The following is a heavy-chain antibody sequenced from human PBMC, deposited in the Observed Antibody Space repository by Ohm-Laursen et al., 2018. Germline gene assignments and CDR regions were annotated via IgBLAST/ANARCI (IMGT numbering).Heavy chain of an antibody. CDR1: GFTFSSYS. CDR2: IWYDGSNK. CDR3: ARDSRPTYDPHYYGMDV. D-gene: IGHD3-3*01. Sequence: SSLRLSCAASGFTFSSYSMNWVRQAPGKGLEWVTVIWYDGSNKYYADSVKGRFTISRDNSKNTLYLQMNSLRAEDTAVYYCARDSRPTYDPHYYGMDVWGQGTTVTVSS. V-gene: IGHV3-33*08. J-gene: IGHJ6*02.